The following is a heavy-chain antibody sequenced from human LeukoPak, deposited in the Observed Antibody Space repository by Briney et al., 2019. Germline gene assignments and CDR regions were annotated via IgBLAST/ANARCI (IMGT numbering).Heavy chain of an antibody. CDR2: ISAYNGNT. V-gene: IGHV1-18*04. D-gene: IGHD3-10*01. J-gene: IGHJ4*02. CDR3: ARDLGYYGSGSYN. Sequence: ASVKVSCKASGYTFTGYYMHWVRQAPGQGLEWMGWISAYNGNTNYAQKLQGRVTMTTDTSTSTAYMELRSLRSDDTAVYYCARDLGYYGSGSYNWGQGTLVTVSS. CDR1: GYTFTGYY.